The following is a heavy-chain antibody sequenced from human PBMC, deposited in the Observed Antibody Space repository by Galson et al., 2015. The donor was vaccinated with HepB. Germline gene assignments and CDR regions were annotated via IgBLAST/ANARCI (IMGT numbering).Heavy chain of an antibody. CDR2: VSGSGGST. V-gene: IGHV3-23*01. Sequence: SLRLSCAASGFTFSSFPMSWVRQAPGKGLEWVSGVSGSGGSTYYADSVKGRFTISRDNSKNTLYLQMNSLRAEDTAVYYCAKDSMTGYYPHYHYNGMDVWGQGTTVTVSS. D-gene: IGHD3-9*01. CDR3: AKDSMTGYYPHYHYNGMDV. CDR1: GFTFSSFP. J-gene: IGHJ6*02.